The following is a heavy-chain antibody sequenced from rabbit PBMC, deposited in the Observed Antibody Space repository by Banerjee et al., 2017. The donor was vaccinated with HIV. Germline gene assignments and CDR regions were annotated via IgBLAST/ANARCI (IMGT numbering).Heavy chain of an antibody. Sequence: QEQLEESGGDLVKPEGSLTLTCTASGFSFSNKYVMCWVRQAPGKGLEWIACINTSSGNAVYASWAKGRFTISKPSSTTVTLQMTSLTAADTATYFCARDLAGGIGWNFGLWGPGTRVTV. CDR3: ARDLAGGIGWNFGL. V-gene: IGHV1S45*01. J-gene: IGHJ4*01. CDR2: INTSSGNA. D-gene: IGHD4-2*01. CDR1: GFSFSNKYV.